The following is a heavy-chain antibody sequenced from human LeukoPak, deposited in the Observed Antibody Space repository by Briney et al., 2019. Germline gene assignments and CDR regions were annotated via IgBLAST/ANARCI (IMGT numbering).Heavy chain of an antibody. J-gene: IGHJ4*02. CDR1: GYSISSANY. V-gene: IGHV4-61*01. CDR3: ARERAVTTYYYFDY. CDR2: IYYSGST. D-gene: IGHD4-17*01. Sequence: SETLSLTCSVSGYSISSANYGGWIRQPPGEGLGWIGYIYYSGSTNYNPSLKSRVTISVDTSKNQFSLKLSSVTATDTAVYYCARERAVTTYYYFDYWGQGTLVTVSS.